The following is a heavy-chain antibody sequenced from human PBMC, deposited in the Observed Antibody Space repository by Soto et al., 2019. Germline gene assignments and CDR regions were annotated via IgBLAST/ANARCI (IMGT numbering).Heavy chain of an antibody. CDR1: GFTFSSYW. CDR2: IKQDGSEK. V-gene: IGHV3-7*01. J-gene: IGHJ4*02. CDR3: ARDLWGYGDYEGHYFDY. Sequence: EVQLVESGGGLVQPGGSLRLSCAASGFTFSSYWMSWVRQAPGKGLEWVANIKQDGSEKYYVDSVKGRFTISRDNAKNSLYLQMNSLRDEDTAVYYCARDLWGYGDYEGHYFDYWGQGTMVTVSS. D-gene: IGHD4-17*01.